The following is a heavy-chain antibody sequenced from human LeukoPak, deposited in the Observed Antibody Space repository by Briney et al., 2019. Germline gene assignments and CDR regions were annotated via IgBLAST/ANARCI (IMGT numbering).Heavy chain of an antibody. J-gene: IGHJ4*02. Sequence: PGGSLRLSCAASGFTVGSNYMSWVRQAPGKGLEWVSVIYSGGSTYYADSVKGRFTISRDNSKNTLYLQMNSLRAEDTAVYYCARDRGSSGGSSGYHYWGQGTLVTVSS. D-gene: IGHD3-22*01. CDR3: ARDRGSSGGSSGYHY. CDR2: IYSGGST. CDR1: GFTVGSNY. V-gene: IGHV3-66*01.